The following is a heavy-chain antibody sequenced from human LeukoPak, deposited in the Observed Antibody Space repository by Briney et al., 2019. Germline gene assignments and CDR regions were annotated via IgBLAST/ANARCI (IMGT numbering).Heavy chain of an antibody. V-gene: IGHV1-69*05. Sequence: GASVKVSCKASGGTFSSYAISWVRQAPGQGLEWMGRIIPIFGTANYAQKFQGRVTITTDESTSTAYMELSSLRSEDTAVYYCARIAVAGSLYFDYWGQGTLVTVS. CDR1: GGTFSSYA. J-gene: IGHJ4*02. D-gene: IGHD6-19*01. CDR2: IIPIFGTA. CDR3: ARIAVAGSLYFDY.